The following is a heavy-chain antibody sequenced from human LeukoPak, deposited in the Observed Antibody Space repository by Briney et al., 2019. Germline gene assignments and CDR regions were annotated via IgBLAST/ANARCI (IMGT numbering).Heavy chain of an antibody. Sequence: PGGSLRLSCAASGFTFSSYAMSWVRQAPGKGLEWVSGISGSGGSTYYADSVKGRFTISRDNSKNTLYLQMNSLRAEDTAVYYCAKDGIGELLLYYFDYWGQGTLVTVSS. CDR2: ISGSGGST. J-gene: IGHJ4*02. D-gene: IGHD3-10*01. V-gene: IGHV3-23*01. CDR3: AKDGIGELLLYYFDY. CDR1: GFTFSSYA.